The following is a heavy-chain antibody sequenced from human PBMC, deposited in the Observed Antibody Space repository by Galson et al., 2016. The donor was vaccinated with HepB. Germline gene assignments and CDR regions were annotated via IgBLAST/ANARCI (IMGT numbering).Heavy chain of an antibody. CDR2: IKPSDSST. Sequence: SVKVSCKASGYTFTSYHMHWVRQAPGQGLEWMGIIKPSDSSTSYAQKFQGRVTMTRDTSTSTVYMEVSSLSSEDTAVYYCARDPGNYDSRGYIDYWGQGTLVTGSS. CDR3: ARDPGNYDSRGYIDY. CDR1: GYTFTSYH. D-gene: IGHD3-22*01. V-gene: IGHV1-46*01. J-gene: IGHJ4*02.